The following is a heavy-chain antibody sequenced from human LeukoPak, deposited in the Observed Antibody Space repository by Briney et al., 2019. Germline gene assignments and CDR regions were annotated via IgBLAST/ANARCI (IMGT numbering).Heavy chain of an antibody. CDR3: ARDPSGSHVTTFSDY. CDR1: GYTFTSYG. Sequence: ASVKVSCKASGYTFTSYGISWVRQAPGQGLEWMGWISAYNGNTNYAQKLQGRVTMTTDTSTSTAYMELRSLRSDDTAVYYCARDPSGSHVTTFSDYWGQGTLVTVSS. V-gene: IGHV1-18*01. CDR2: ISAYNGNT. D-gene: IGHD1-26*01. J-gene: IGHJ4*02.